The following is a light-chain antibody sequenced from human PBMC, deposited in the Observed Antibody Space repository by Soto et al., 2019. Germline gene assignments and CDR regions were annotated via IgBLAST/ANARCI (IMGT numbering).Light chain of an antibody. J-gene: IGKJ5*01. CDR1: QTISSW. Sequence: DIQMTQSPSTLSASVGDRVTITCRASQTISSWLAWYQQKPGKAPNLLIYAASTLQSGVPSRFSGSGSGTDFTLTISSLQPEDFATYYCQQLNSYRTFGQGTRLEIK. CDR3: QQLNSYRT. CDR2: AAS. V-gene: IGKV1-5*01.